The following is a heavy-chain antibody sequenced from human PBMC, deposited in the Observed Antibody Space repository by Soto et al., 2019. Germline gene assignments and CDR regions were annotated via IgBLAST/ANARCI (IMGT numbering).Heavy chain of an antibody. V-gene: IGHV1-46*01. J-gene: IGHJ4*02. D-gene: IGHD3-16*01. Sequence: GASVKVSCKASGYTFTSYYMHWVRQAPGQGLEWMGIINPSGGSTSYAQKFQGRVTMTRDTSTSTVYMELSSLRSEDTAVYYCARAGEGLRLGESATFDYWGQGTLVTVSS. CDR1: GYTFTSYY. CDR2: INPSGGST. CDR3: ARAGEGLRLGESATFDY.